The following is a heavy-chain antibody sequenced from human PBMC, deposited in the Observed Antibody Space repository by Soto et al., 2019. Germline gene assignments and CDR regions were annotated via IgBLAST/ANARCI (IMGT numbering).Heavy chain of an antibody. CDR1: GFTFSSYA. J-gene: IGHJ4*02. D-gene: IGHD6-6*01. CDR2: ISGSGGST. CDR3: AQEISSSYFPLDS. Sequence: EVQLLESGGGLAQPGGSLRLSCAASGFTFSSYAMTWVRQAPGKGLEWVSTISGSGGSTYYADSVTGRFTISSDSSRSTLYLQMNNLRAEDTALYYCAQEISSSYFPLDSWGQGTLVTVSS. V-gene: IGHV3-23*01.